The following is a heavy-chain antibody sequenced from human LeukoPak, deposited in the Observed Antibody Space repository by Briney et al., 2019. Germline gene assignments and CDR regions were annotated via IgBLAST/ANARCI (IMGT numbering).Heavy chain of an antibody. V-gene: IGHV3-21*01. CDR1: GFTFSSYS. Sequence: GGSLRLSCAASGFTFSSYSMNWVRQAPGKGLEWVSSISSSSSYIKYADSVKGRFTISRDNAKNSLYLQMNSLRAEDTAVYYCARVFGGNYPFDYWGQGTLVTVSS. CDR3: ARVFGGNYPFDY. J-gene: IGHJ4*02. CDR2: ISSSSSYI. D-gene: IGHD4-23*01.